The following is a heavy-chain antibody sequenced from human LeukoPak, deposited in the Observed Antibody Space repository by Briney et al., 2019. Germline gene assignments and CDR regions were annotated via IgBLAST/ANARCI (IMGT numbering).Heavy chain of an antibody. CDR2: IYSGGST. V-gene: IGHV3-66*01. CDR1: GFTVSSNY. CDR3: ARDGYYYDSSGYSFDY. J-gene: IGHJ4*02. Sequence: GGSLRLSCAASGFTVSSNYMSWVRQAPGKGLEWVSVIYSGGSTYYADSVKGRFTISRDNSKNTLYLQMNSLRAEDTAVYYCARDGYYYDSSGYSFDYWGQGTLVTVSS. D-gene: IGHD3-22*01.